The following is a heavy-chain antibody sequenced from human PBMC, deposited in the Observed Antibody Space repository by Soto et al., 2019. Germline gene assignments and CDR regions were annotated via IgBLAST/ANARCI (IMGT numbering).Heavy chain of an antibody. Sequence: GLEWMGWINANSGNTRYAQKFQGRVTITRDTSASTAYMELSSLRSEDTAVYYCASDRHMVRGDSRGYPPSYWGQGAPVTVSP. V-gene: IGHV1-3*01. D-gene: IGHD3-10*01. J-gene: IGHJ1*01. CDR3: ASDRHMVRGDSRGYPPSY. CDR2: INANSGNT.